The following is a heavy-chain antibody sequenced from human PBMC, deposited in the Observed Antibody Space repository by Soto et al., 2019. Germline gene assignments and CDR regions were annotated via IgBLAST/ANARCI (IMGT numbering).Heavy chain of an antibody. CDR1: GYTFTSYA. Sequence: EASVKVSCKASGYTFTSYAMHWVRQAPGQRLEWMGWINAGNGNTKYSQKFQGRVTITRDTSASTAYMELSSLRSEDTAVYYCAVAARPSNWFDPWGQGTLVTVSS. CDR3: AVAARPSNWFDP. V-gene: IGHV1-3*01. J-gene: IGHJ5*02. CDR2: INAGNGNT. D-gene: IGHD6-6*01.